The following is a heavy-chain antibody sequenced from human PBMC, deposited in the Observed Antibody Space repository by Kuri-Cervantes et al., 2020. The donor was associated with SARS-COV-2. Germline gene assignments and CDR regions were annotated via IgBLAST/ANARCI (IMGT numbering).Heavy chain of an antibody. CDR1: GYTLSELS. D-gene: IGHD1-1*01. CDR3: TTANWSDAFDT. Sequence: ASVKVSCKVSGYTLSELSIQWVRQTPEKGLEWMGGFDPEDSETIYAQRFQGRVAMTDDTSTDTHYMDLSGLRSEDTAIYFCTTANWSDAFDTWGQGTMVTVSS. CDR2: FDPEDSET. J-gene: IGHJ3*02. V-gene: IGHV1-24*01.